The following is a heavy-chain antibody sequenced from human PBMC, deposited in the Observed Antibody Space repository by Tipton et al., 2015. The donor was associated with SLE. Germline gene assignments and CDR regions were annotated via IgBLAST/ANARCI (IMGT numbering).Heavy chain of an antibody. Sequence: TLSLTCTVSGGSISSGGYYWSWIRQHPGKGLEWIGYIYYSGSTYYNPSLKSRVTISVDTSKNQFSLKLSSVTAADTAVYYCASTISEGPYYFDYWGQGTLVTVSS. CDR2: IYYSGST. V-gene: IGHV4-31*03. CDR1: GGSISSGGYY. D-gene: IGHD2-2*02. CDR3: ASTISEGPYYFDY. J-gene: IGHJ4*02.